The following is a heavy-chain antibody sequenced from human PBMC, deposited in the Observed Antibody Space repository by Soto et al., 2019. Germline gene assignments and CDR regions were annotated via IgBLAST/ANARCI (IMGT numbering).Heavy chain of an antibody. CDR3: ARVPYSSGWYFAFNI. V-gene: IGHV1-18*01. CDR1: GYTFTNFC. Sequence: GASVKVSCKASGYTFTNFCIGWVRQAPGQGLEWMGWISGYNGDTSYAQKFQGRVTMTTDRSTGTAYMDLRSLRSDDTAVYYCARVPYSSGWYFAFNIWGQGTMVTVS. D-gene: IGHD6-19*01. CDR2: ISGYNGDT. J-gene: IGHJ3*02.